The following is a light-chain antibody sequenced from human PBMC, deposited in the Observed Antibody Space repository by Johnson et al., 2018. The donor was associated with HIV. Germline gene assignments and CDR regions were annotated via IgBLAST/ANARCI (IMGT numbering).Light chain of an antibody. Sequence: QSVLTQPPSVSAAPGQKVTISCSGSSSNIGNNYVSWYQQLPGTAPKLLIYENNKRPSGIPDRFSGSKSGTSATLGITGLQTGDEADYYCGTWDSSLSSYVSVPGTKVPLL. V-gene: IGLV1-51*02. CDR3: GTWDSSLSSYV. CDR2: ENN. J-gene: IGLJ1*01. CDR1: SSNIGNNY.